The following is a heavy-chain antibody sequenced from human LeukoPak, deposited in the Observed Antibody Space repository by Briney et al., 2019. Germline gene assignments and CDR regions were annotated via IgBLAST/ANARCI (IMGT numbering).Heavy chain of an antibody. Sequence: GGSLRLSCAVSGFTFSSYTINWVRQAPGKGLEWVSSISSSSYIYYADSVKGRFTISRDNAKNSLSLQMNSLRAEDTAVYYCARDRLLEDRDYHYYYYMDVWGIGITVTVSS. J-gene: IGHJ6*03. CDR3: ARDRLLEDRDYHYYYYMDV. CDR1: GFTFSSYT. D-gene: IGHD1-1*01. CDR2: ISSSSYI. V-gene: IGHV3-21*01.